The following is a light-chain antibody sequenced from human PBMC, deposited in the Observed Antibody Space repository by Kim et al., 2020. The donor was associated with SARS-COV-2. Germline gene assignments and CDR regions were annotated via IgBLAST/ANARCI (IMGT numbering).Light chain of an antibody. V-gene: IGKV1-39*01. J-gene: IGKJ1*01. CDR1: QSISSF. Sequence: ASVGDKVTITCRATQSISSFLNWYQQKPGKAPKLLIYAASSLQSGVPSTFSGSGSGTDFTLTISSLQPEDFATYYCQQSYSALGTFGQGTKVDIK. CDR3: QQSYSALGT. CDR2: AAS.